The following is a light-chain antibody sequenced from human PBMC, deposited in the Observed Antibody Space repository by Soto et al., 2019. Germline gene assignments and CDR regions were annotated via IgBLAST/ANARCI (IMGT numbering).Light chain of an antibody. Sequence: EIVLTQSPGTLSLSPGERATLSCRASQSVSNNYLAWYQQKPGQAPRLLIYGASTRATGTPDRFTGSGSGTDFTLTISRLEPEDFAVYYCQQYGDSPLTFGGGTKVDIK. CDR1: QSVSNNY. CDR2: GAS. CDR3: QQYGDSPLT. J-gene: IGKJ4*01. V-gene: IGKV3-20*01.